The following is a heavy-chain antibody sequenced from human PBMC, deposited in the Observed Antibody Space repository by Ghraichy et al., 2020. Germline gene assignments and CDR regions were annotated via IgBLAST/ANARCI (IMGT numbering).Heavy chain of an antibody. CDR1: GFTFSRYG. D-gene: IGHD3-22*01. V-gene: IGHV3-30*18. Sequence: GGSLRLSCAASGFTFSRYGMHWVRQAPGKGLEWVAVTSYDGNNKNYADSVKGRFTISRDNSKNTLYLQMNSLRAEDTAVYSCAKERDSSGYYSFRGHYYGLDLRGTGTTVPGSS. J-gene: IGHJ6*04. CDR2: TSYDGNNK. CDR3: AKERDSSGYYSFRGHYYGLDL.